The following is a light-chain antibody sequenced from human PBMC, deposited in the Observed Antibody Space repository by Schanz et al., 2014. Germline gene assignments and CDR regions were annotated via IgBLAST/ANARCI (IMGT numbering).Light chain of an antibody. Sequence: VMTQSPATLSVSAGERATLSCRASQSVTTKIAWYQQKPGQAPRLLIYGASSRVTGIPDRFSGSGSGTDFTLTISRLEPEDFAVYYCQHYGSSPETFGRGTTVEIK. J-gene: IGKJ1*01. V-gene: IGKV3-20*01. CDR2: GAS. CDR3: QHYGSSPET. CDR1: QSVTTK.